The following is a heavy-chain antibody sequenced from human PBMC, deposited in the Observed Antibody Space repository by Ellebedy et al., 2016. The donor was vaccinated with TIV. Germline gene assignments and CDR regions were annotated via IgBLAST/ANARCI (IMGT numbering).Heavy chain of an antibody. Sequence: PGGSLRLSCAASGSTFSSFGMHWVRQAPGKGLEWVAAISYDGNNKYYGDSVKGRFTISRDNSKNTLSLQMNSLRGDDTAVYYCAKELHVDSAYWGQGTLVTVSS. CDR3: AKELHVDSAY. D-gene: IGHD5-18*01. V-gene: IGHV3-30*18. CDR2: ISYDGNNK. J-gene: IGHJ4*02. CDR1: GSTFSSFG.